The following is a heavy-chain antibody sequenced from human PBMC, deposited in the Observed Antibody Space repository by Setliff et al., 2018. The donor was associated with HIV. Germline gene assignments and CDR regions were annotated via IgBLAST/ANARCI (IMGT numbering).Heavy chain of an antibody. V-gene: IGHV4-61*02. D-gene: IGHD6-13*01. Sequence: PSETLSLTCTVSGDSISRGAYYWSWIRQPAEKGLEWIGRVHANGDTSYNPSLRSRVIISLDTAKNQFSLTLVSVTAADTALYYCARCPSNHLTEAGKKTFYYYYMDVWGKGTTVTVS. CDR3: ARCPSNHLTEAGKKTFYYYYMDV. J-gene: IGHJ6*03. CDR2: VHANGDT. CDR1: GDSISRGAYY.